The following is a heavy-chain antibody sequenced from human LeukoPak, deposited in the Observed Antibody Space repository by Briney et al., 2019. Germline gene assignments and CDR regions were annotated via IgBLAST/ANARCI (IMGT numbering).Heavy chain of an antibody. D-gene: IGHD4-17*01. CDR1: GFTFSSYA. CDR2: ISGSGGST. Sequence: GGSLRLSCAASGFTFSSYAMSWVRQAPGKGLEWVSTISGSGGSTYYADSVKGRFTISRDNSKNTLYLQVNSLRAEDTAVYYCAKGETVTTTSFDYWGQGTLVTVSS. V-gene: IGHV3-23*01. J-gene: IGHJ4*02. CDR3: AKGETVTTTSFDY.